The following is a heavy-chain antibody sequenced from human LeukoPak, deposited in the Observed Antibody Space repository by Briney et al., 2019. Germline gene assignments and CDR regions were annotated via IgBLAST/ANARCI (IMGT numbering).Heavy chain of an antibody. V-gene: IGHV4-39*01. CDR3: ARVYGSGSYYNGYYYYKDV. J-gene: IGHJ6*03. Sequence: PSETLSLTCTVSGGSISSSSYYWGWIRQPPGKGLEWIGSIYYSGGTYYNPSLKSRVTISVDTSKNQFSLKLSSVTAADTAVYYCARVYGSGSYYNGYYYYKDVWGKGTTVTISS. CDR2: IYYSGGT. D-gene: IGHD3-10*01. CDR1: GGSISSSSYY.